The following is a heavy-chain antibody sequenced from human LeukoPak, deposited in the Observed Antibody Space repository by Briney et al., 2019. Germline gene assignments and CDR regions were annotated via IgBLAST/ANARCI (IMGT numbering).Heavy chain of an antibody. CDR1: GGSISSSSYY. Sequence: SETLSLTCTVSGGSISSSSYYWSWIRQPPGKGLEWIGEINHSGSTNYNPSLKSRVTISVDTSKNQFSLKLSSVTAADTAVYYCARESFMSVILYDFWSGYHGPIDYWGQGTLVTVSS. D-gene: IGHD3-3*01. CDR2: INHSGST. CDR3: ARESFMSVILYDFWSGYHGPIDY. J-gene: IGHJ4*02. V-gene: IGHV4-39*07.